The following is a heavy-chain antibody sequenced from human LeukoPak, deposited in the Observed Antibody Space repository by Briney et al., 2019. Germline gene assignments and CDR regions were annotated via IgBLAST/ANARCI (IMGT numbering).Heavy chain of an antibody. Sequence: SVKVSCKASGYTFTSYDINWVRQATGQGLEWMGWMNPNSGNTGYAQKFQGRVTMTRNTSISTAYMELSSLRSEDTAVYYCARGRRVWRWGSYDFDYWGQGTLVTVSS. CDR1: GYTFTSYD. CDR2: MNPNSGNT. J-gene: IGHJ4*02. D-gene: IGHD1-26*01. V-gene: IGHV1-8*01. CDR3: ARGRRVWRWGSYDFDY.